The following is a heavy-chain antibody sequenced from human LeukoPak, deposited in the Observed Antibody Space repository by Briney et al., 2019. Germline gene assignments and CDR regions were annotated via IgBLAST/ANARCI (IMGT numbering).Heavy chain of an antibody. CDR3: ARDWMINDYYDSWPYAFDI. J-gene: IGHJ3*02. V-gene: IGHV3-30-3*01. CDR1: GFTFSSYA. D-gene: IGHD3-22*01. CDR2: ISYDGSNK. Sequence: GGSLRLSCAASGFTFSSYAMHWVRQAPGKGLEWVAVISYDGSNKYYADSVKGRFTISRDNSKNTLYLQMNSLRAEDTAVYYCARDWMINDYYDSWPYAFDIWGQGTMVTVSS.